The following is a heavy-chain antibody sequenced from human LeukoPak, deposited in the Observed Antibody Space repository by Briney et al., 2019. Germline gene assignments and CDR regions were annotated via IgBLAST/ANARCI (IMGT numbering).Heavy chain of an antibody. CDR2: INPNSGGT. D-gene: IGHD1-26*01. CDR1: GYTFTGYY. V-gene: IGHV1-2*06. J-gene: IGHJ6*02. Sequence: ASVKVSCMASGYTFTGYYMHWVRQAPGQGLEWMGRINPNSGGTNYAQKFQGRVTMTRDTSISTAYMGLSRLRSDDTAVYYCARAGSYSDYYYYGMDVWGQGTTVTVSS. CDR3: ARAGSYSDYYYYGMDV.